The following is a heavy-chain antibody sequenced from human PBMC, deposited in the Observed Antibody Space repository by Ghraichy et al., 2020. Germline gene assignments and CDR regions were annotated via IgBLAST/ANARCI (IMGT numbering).Heavy chain of an antibody. J-gene: IGHJ4*02. Sequence: GGSLRLSCAASGFAFSSYGMHWVRQAPGKGLEWVAFIRFDGSDKNYADSVKGRFTISRDNSKNTLYLQMDSLRAEDTAIYYCAKSDLSGWYLFDSWGQGTLVTVSS. CDR2: IRFDGSDK. CDR1: GFAFSSYG. V-gene: IGHV3-30*02. D-gene: IGHD6-19*01. CDR3: AKSDLSGWYLFDS.